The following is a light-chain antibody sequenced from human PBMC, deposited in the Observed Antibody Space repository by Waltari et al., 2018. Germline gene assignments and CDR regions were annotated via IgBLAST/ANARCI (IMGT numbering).Light chain of an antibody. Sequence: EIVLTQSPGTLSLSPGERATLSCRASQSVRGSLAWYQRKGGQAPRLLIHGASSRATGIPDRFSGSGSGTDFSLTISSLEPEDFAVYYCQHYVRLPATFGQGTKVEIK. V-gene: IGKV3-20*01. CDR1: QSVRGS. CDR2: GAS. CDR3: QHYVRLPAT. J-gene: IGKJ1*01.